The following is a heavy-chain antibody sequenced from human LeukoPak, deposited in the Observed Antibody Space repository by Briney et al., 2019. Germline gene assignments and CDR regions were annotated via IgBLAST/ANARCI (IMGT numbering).Heavy chain of an antibody. V-gene: IGHV1-69*04. Sequence: ASVKVSCKASGGTFSSYAISWVRQAPGQGLEWMGRIIPILGIANYAQKFQGRVTITADKSTSTAYMELSSLRSEDTAVYYCARDDYVWGSYPHAGYWGQGILVTVSS. J-gene: IGHJ4*02. CDR1: GGTFSSYA. CDR2: IIPILGIA. CDR3: ARDDYVWGSYPHAGY. D-gene: IGHD3-16*01.